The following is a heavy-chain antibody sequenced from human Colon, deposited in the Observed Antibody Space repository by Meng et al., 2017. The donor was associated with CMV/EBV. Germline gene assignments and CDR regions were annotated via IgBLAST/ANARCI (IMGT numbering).Heavy chain of an antibody. CDR3: AREGAGYYYGMDV. CDR1: GFTFSSYS. CDR2: IKQDGSEK. J-gene: IGHJ6*02. Sequence: GGSLRLSCVTSGFTFSSYSLNWVRQAPGKGLEWVANIKQDGSEKYYVDSVKGRFTISRDNAKNSLYLQMNSLRAEDTAVYYCAREGAGYYYGMDVWGQGTTVTVSS. V-gene: IGHV3-7*01. D-gene: IGHD3-10*01.